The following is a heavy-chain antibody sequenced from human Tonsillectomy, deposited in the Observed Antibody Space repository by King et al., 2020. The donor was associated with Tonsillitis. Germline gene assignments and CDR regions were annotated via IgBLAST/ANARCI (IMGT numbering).Heavy chain of an antibody. CDR3: ARGKEFVETGTDYCYGMAV. J-gene: IGHJ6*02. CDR1: GFTFTPYW. D-gene: IGHD3-10*01. Sequence: VQLVESGGDLVQTGGALRLSCAASGFTFTPYWMNWVRQAPGKGLEWVANIRQDGGEKKYVDSVKGRFTISRDNAKNSLYLEMNSLRAEDTAVYYCARGKEFVETGTDYCYGMAVWGQGTTVTVS. V-gene: IGHV3-7*03. CDR2: IRQDGGEK.